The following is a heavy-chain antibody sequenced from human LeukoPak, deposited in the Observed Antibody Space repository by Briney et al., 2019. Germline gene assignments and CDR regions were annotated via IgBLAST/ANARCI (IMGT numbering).Heavy chain of an antibody. D-gene: IGHD2-2*01. CDR1: GYSFTSYW. CDR2: IYPGDSDT. Sequence: GESLKISCKGSGYSFTSYWIGWVRQLPGKGLEWMGIIYPGDSDTTYSPSFQGQVTISADRSISTAYLQWSSLKASDTAMYYCARRDGYCSSTSCYADYYYGMDVWGQGTTVTVSS. CDR3: ARRDGYCSSTSCYADYYYGMDV. V-gene: IGHV5-51*01. J-gene: IGHJ6*02.